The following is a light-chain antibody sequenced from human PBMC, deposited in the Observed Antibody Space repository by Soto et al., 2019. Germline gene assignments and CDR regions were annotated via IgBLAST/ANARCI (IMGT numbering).Light chain of an antibody. Sequence: DNQLTQSPSSLSASVGDRVTITCRASQTISRNLNWYQQKPGEAPTLLMYVVSTLQGGVPSRFSVSESGTDYTLTISSVQPDDFATYYCQQSYSIPYTFGQGTKLEIK. CDR1: QTISRN. CDR2: VVS. CDR3: QQSYSIPYT. J-gene: IGKJ2*01. V-gene: IGKV1-39*01.